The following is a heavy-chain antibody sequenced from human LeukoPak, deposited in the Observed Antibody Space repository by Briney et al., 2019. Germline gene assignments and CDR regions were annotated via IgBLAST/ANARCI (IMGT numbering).Heavy chain of an antibody. CDR1: GFTFSSYG. CDR3: AKESVAGTDY. Sequence: GRSLRLSCAASGFTFSSYGMHWVRQAPGKGLERVAVISYDGSNKYYADSVKGRFTISRDNSKNTLYLQMNSLRAEDTAVYYCAKESVAGTDYWGQGTLVTVSS. CDR2: ISYDGSNK. V-gene: IGHV3-30*18. J-gene: IGHJ4*02. D-gene: IGHD6-19*01.